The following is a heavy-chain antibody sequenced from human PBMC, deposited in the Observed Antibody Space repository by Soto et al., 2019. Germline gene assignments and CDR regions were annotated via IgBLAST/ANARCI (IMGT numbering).Heavy chain of an antibody. CDR2: FYKSGTT. CDR3: ARTYDNSGPNSGGYAFDI. Sequence: QVQLQESGPGLVKPSETLSFTCTVSGDPINISYWSGIRQPPGRGLEWIAYFYKSGTTNYNPSLKSRVTITVDTSKNQFSLKLSSVTAADTAVYYCARTYDNSGPNSGGYAFDIWGQGTMLTVSS. D-gene: IGHD3-22*01. V-gene: IGHV4-59*01. J-gene: IGHJ3*02. CDR1: GDPINISY.